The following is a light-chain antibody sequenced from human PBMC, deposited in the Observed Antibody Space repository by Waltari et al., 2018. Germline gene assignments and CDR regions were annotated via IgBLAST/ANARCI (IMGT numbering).Light chain of an antibody. CDR2: DVT. CDR3: SSYTSSSTQV. Sequence: QSALTQPASVSGSPGQSIPIFCTGTSSDVGGYNYFSWYQQHPGKAPKLIIFDVTNRASGVSNRFSGSKSGNTAFLTISGLQTEDEADYYCSSYTSSSTQVFGGGTRLTVL. V-gene: IGLV2-14*03. CDR1: SSDVGGYNY. J-gene: IGLJ2*01.